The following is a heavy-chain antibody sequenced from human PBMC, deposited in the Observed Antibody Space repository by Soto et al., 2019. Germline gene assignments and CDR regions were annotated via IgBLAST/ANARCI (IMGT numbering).Heavy chain of an antibody. Sequence: GGSLRLSCAASGFTFSSYSMNWVRQAPGKGLEWVSYISSSSSTIYYADSVKGRFTISRDNAKNSLYLQMNSLRDEDTAVYYCASYSSGWYENWYFDLWGRGTLVTVSS. CDR3: ASYSSGWYENWYFDL. CDR2: ISSSSSTI. D-gene: IGHD6-19*01. CDR1: GFTFSSYS. J-gene: IGHJ2*01. V-gene: IGHV3-48*02.